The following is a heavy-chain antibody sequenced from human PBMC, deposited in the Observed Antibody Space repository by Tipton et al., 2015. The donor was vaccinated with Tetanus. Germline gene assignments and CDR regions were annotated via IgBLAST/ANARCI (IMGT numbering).Heavy chain of an antibody. CDR1: GDSVSSNSVA. CDR2: TYYRSKRYY. V-gene: IGHV6-1*01. J-gene: IGHJ5*02. CDR3: AGGLVRWYEP. D-gene: IGHD3-10*01. Sequence: GLVKPSQTLSLTCAISGDSVSSNSVAWSWIRQSPSRGLEWLGRTYYRSKRYYGYAVAVKSRLSVNPDTSKNQFSLHLNSVTAADTAVYSCAGGLVRWYEPWGRGTLVSVSS.